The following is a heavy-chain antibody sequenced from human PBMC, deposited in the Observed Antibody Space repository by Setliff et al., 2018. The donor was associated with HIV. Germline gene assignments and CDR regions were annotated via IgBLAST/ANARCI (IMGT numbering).Heavy chain of an antibody. CDR2: INPNSGGT. J-gene: IGHJ6*03. Sequence: RASVKVSCKTSGGTFSSYTISWVRQAPGQGLEWMGWINPNSGGTNYAQNLQGRVTMTTDTSTSTAYMELRSLRSDDTAVYYCAREDTAPPDYYYSYMDVWGKGTTVTVSS. V-gene: IGHV1-18*01. CDR1: GGTFSSYT. CDR3: AREDTAPPDYYYSYMDV. D-gene: IGHD5-18*01.